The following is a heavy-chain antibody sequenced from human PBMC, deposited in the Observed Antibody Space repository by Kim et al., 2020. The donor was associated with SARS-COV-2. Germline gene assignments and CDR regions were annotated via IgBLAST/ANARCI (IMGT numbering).Heavy chain of an antibody. D-gene: IGHD1-1*01. CDR3: ARHVLATASFDY. Sequence: SETLSLTCTVSGGSISSSSYYWGWIRQPPGKGLEWIGSIYYSGKTYYNPSLKSRVTISVDTSKNQFSLKLSSVTAADTAVYYCARHVLATASFDYWGQGTLVTVSS. J-gene: IGHJ4*02. CDR1: GGSISSSSYY. V-gene: IGHV4-39*01. CDR2: IYYSGKT.